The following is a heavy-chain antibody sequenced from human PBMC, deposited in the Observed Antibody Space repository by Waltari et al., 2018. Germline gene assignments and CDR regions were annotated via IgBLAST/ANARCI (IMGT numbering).Heavy chain of an antibody. V-gene: IGHV4-31*03. D-gene: IGHD2-21*02. CDR1: GGSISSGGYY. J-gene: IGHJ4*02. CDR3: ARSDCGGDCSPAGY. CDR2: IYYSGST. Sequence: QVQLQESGPGLVKPSQTLSLTCTVSGGSISSGGYYWSWIRQHPGNGLEWIGYIYYSGSTYYNPSLKSRVTISVDTSKNQFSLELSSVTAADTAVYYCARSDCGGDCSPAGYWGQGTLVTVSS.